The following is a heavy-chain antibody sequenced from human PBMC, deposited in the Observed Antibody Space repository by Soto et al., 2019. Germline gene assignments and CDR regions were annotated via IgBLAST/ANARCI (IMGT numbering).Heavy chain of an antibody. V-gene: IGHV1-18*01. CDR1: GYTFTNYG. CDR3: ARDRRPSTVTPPTT. J-gene: IGHJ4*02. D-gene: IGHD4-17*01. Sequence: ASVKVSCKASGYTFTNYGISWVRQAPGQGLEWMGWISTYNGNTNYARKFQGRVTMTTDTSTSTAYMELRSLGSDDTAVYYCARDRRPSTVTPPTTWGQGTLVTVSS. CDR2: ISTYNGNT.